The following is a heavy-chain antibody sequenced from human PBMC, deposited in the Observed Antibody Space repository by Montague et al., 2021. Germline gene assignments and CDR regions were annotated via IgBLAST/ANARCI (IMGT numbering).Heavy chain of an antibody. V-gene: IGHV4-34*01. CDR3: ARSRVAGSWKADSYHY. Sequence: SETLSLTCAVYGESFSGYYWSWIRQPPGKGLEWIGEINHSGSTNYNPSLKSRVTISVDTSKNQFSLKLNSVTAADTAVYYCARSRVAGSWKADSYHYWGQGTLVTVSS. CDR2: INHSGST. D-gene: IGHD6-13*01. CDR1: GESFSGYY. J-gene: IGHJ4*02.